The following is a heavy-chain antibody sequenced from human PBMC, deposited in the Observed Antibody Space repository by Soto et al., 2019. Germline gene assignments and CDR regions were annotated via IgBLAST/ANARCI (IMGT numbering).Heavy chain of an antibody. Sequence: EVQLVESGGGLVKPGGSLRLSCAASGFTFSSYSMNWVRQAPGKGLEWVSSISSSSSYIYYADSVKGRFTISRDNAKNSLYLQMNSLRAEDTAVYYCASRGEEMYYDFWSGYQRNAFDIWGQGTMVTVSS. CDR2: ISSSSSYI. D-gene: IGHD3-3*01. J-gene: IGHJ3*02. CDR1: GFTFSSYS. V-gene: IGHV3-21*01. CDR3: ASRGEEMYYDFWSGYQRNAFDI.